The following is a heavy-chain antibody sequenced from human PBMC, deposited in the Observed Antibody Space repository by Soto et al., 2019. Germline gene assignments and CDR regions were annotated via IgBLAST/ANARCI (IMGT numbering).Heavy chain of an antibody. CDR3: ARHILSSPPYYFHY. CDR1: GFTFSSYG. Sequence: GGSLRLSCAASGFTFSSYGMHWVRQAPGKGLEWVAVISYDGSNKYYADSVKGRFTMTTDTSTSTAYMELRSLRSDDTAVYYCARHILSSPPYYFHYWGQGTLVTVSS. CDR2: ISYDGSNK. V-gene: IGHV3-30*03. D-gene: IGHD2-21*01. J-gene: IGHJ4*02.